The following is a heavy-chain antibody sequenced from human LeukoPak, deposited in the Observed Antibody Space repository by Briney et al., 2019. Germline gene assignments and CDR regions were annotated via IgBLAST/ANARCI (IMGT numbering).Heavy chain of an antibody. Sequence: PGGSLRLSCAASGFTFSSYAMSWVRQAPGKGLEWVSVIYSGGSTYYADSVKGRFTISRDNSKNTLYLQMNSLRAADTAVYYCARDSAYYGMDVWGQGTTVTASS. CDR2: IYSGGST. CDR1: GFTFSSYA. V-gene: IGHV3-66*01. J-gene: IGHJ6*02. D-gene: IGHD3-10*01. CDR3: ARDSAYYGMDV.